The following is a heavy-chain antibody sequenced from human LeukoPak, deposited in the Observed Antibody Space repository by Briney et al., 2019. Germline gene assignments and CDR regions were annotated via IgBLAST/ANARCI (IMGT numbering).Heavy chain of an antibody. D-gene: IGHD3-9*01. CDR2: IYPGDSDT. Sequence: GESLKISCQGSGYRFTNYWIGWVRQMTGKGLEWMGIIYPGDSDTRYSPSFQGQVTISADKSISTAYLQWSSLKASDTAMYYCARSSSGYHYDYWGQGTLVTVSS. CDR3: ARSSSGYHYDY. J-gene: IGHJ4*02. CDR1: GYRFTNYW. V-gene: IGHV5-51*01.